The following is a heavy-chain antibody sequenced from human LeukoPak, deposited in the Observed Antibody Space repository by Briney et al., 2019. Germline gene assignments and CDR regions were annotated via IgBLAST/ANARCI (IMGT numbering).Heavy chain of an antibody. CDR2: INAGNGNT. Sequence: ASVKVPCKASGYTFTSYAMHWVRQAPGQRLEWMGWINAGNGNTKYSQKFQGRVTITRDTSASTAYMELSSLRSEDTAVYYCARTLNYYYGMDVWGKGTTVTVSS. CDR3: ARTLNYYYGMDV. CDR1: GYTFTSYA. V-gene: IGHV1-3*01. J-gene: IGHJ6*04.